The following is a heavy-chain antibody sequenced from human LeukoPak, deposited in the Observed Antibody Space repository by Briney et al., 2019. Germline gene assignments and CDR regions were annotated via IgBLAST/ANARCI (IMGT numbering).Heavy chain of an antibody. V-gene: IGHV3-7*01. D-gene: IGHD3-3*01. J-gene: IGHJ4*02. CDR2: IKQDGSEK. Sequence: GGSLRLSXAASGFTFSSYWMSWVRQAPGKGLEWVANIKQDGSEKYYVDSVKGRFTISRDNAKNSLYLQMNSLRAEDTAVYYCARVYAYYDFWSVYYDQGVFDYWGQGTLVTVSS. CDR1: GFTFSSYW. CDR3: ARVYAYYDFWSVYYDQGVFDY.